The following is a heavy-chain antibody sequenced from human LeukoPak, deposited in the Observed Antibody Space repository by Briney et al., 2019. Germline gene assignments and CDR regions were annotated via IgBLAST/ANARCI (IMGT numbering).Heavy chain of an antibody. Sequence: SQTLSLTCTVSGGSISSGSYYWSWIRQPAGTGLEWIGRIYTSGSTNYNPSLKSRVTISVDTSKNQFSLKLSSVTAADTAVYYCARDPPYYYGSGSSWYFDLWGRGTLVTVSS. J-gene: IGHJ2*01. D-gene: IGHD3-10*01. CDR3: ARDPPYYYGSGSSWYFDL. CDR1: GGSISSGSYY. CDR2: IYTSGST. V-gene: IGHV4-61*02.